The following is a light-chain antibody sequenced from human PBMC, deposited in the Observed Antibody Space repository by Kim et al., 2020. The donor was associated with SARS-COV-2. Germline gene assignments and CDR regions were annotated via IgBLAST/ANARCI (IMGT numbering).Light chain of an antibody. Sequence: GQSITPSCTGGPSDIAAYNYVSWYQQHPGKAPKLMIYDVTERPSGVSNRFSGSKSDNTASLTISGLQPEDEADYHCSSYTLSSTWVFGGGTQLTVL. CDR2: DVT. J-gene: IGLJ3*02. CDR1: PSDIAAYNY. CDR3: SSYTLSSTWV. V-gene: IGLV2-14*04.